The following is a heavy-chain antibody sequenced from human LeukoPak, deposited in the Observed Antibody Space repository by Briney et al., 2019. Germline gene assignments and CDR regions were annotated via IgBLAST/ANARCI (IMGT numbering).Heavy chain of an antibody. V-gene: IGHV4-34*01. J-gene: IGHJ4*01. CDR2: INDRGHT. Sequence: SETLSLTCAVHGGSFSGYHWNWIRQFPGKGLEWIGEINDRGHTNYNPSLESRVTISVDTSKKQFSLKLSSVAAADTAVYYCARDPTTVVTTPYFFYFWGQGTLVNVSS. CDR1: GGSFSGYH. CDR3: ARDPTTVVTTPYFFYF. D-gene: IGHD4-23*01.